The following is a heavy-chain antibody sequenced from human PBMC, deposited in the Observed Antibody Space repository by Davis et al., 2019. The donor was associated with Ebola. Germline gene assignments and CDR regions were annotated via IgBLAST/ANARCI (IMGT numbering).Heavy chain of an antibody. D-gene: IGHD4-17*01. CDR1: GFTFSSNS. J-gene: IGHJ3*02. CDR3: ARGAYGDYIVKAFDI. V-gene: IGHV3-30*03. Sequence: GGSLRLSCAASGFTFSSNSMNWVRQAPGKGLEWVAVISYDGDNNYHADSVQGRFTISRDNSKNALYLQMNSLRAEDTAVYYCARGAYGDYIVKAFDIWGQGTMVTVSS. CDR2: ISYDGDNN.